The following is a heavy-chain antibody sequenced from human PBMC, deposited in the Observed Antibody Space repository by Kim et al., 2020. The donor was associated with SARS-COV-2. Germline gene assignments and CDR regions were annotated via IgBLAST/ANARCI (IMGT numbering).Heavy chain of an antibody. CDR2: IFYSGTT. CDR1: GGSISSSSYY. Sequence: SETLSLTCTVSGGSISSSSYYWGWIRQPPGKGLEWFGSIFYSGTTYYNPSLKSRVTISVDTSKNQFSLKLSSVTAADTAVYYWARRVGRQLSYYYYGMD. J-gene: IGHJ6*01. CDR3: ARRVGRQLSYYYYGMD. D-gene: IGHD6-13*01. V-gene: IGHV4-39*01.